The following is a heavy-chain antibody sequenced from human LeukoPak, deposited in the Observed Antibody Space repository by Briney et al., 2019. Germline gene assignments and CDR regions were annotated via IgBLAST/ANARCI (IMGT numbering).Heavy chain of an antibody. CDR3: ARGPPTVPGYDY. V-gene: IGHV3-48*01. Sequence: PGGSLRLSCAASGFSLSSYGMHWVRQAPGKGLEWVSYISTSSSTIYYADSVKGRFTISRDNAKNSLYLQMNSLRAEDTAVYYCARGPPTVPGYDYWGQGTLVTVSS. J-gene: IGHJ4*02. D-gene: IGHD4-17*01. CDR1: GFSLSSYG. CDR2: ISTSSSTI.